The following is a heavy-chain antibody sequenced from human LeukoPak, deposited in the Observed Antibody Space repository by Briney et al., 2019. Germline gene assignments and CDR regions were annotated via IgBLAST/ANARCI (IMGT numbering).Heavy chain of an antibody. D-gene: IGHD6-13*01. V-gene: IGHV3-23*01. CDR3: AKHMEYSSSIGSLGPYYYYGMDV. Sequence: PGGSLRLSCAASGFTFSSYAMSWVRQAPGKGLEWVSAISGSGGSTYYADSVKGRFTISRDNSKNALYLQMNSLRAEDTAVYYCAKHMEYSSSIGSLGPYYYYGMDVWGQGTTVTVSS. CDR2: ISGSGGST. J-gene: IGHJ6*02. CDR1: GFTFSSYA.